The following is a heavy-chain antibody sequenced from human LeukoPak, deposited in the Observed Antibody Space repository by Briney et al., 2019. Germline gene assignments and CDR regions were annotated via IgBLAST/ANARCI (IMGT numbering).Heavy chain of an antibody. J-gene: IGHJ4*02. CDR2: IYHSGST. CDR1: GYSISSGYY. CDR3: ARAGITMIVAIYYFDY. V-gene: IGHV4-38-2*02. Sequence: SETLSLTCTVSGYSISSGYYWGWIRQPPGKGLEWMGSIYHSGSTYYNPSLKSRVTISVNTSKNQFSLKLSSMTAADTAVYYCARAGITMIVAIYYFDYWGQGTLVTVSS. D-gene: IGHD3-22*01.